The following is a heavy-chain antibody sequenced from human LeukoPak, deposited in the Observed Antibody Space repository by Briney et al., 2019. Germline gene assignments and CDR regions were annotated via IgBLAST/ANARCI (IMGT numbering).Heavy chain of an antibody. Sequence: GGSLRLSCAASGFTFSYYSMNWVRQAPGKGLEWVSYISSSGSTIYYADSVKGRFTISRDNAKNSLYLQMNSLRAEDTAVYYCARDLGGSYPFDYWGQGTLVTVSS. CDR1: GFTFSYYS. J-gene: IGHJ4*02. V-gene: IGHV3-48*01. CDR3: ARDLGGSYPFDY. D-gene: IGHD1-26*01. CDR2: ISSSGSTI.